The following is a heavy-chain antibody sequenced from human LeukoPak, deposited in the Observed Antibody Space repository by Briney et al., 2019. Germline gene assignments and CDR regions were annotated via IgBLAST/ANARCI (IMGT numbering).Heavy chain of an antibody. J-gene: IGHJ4*02. CDR3: ARGRRYYYDSSGYHDY. CDR2: INHSGST. V-gene: IGHV4-34*01. CDR1: GGSFSGYY. D-gene: IGHD3-22*01. Sequence: SETLSLTCAVYGGSFSGYYWSWIRQPPGKGLEWIGEINHSGSTNYNPSLKSRVTISVDTSKNQFSLKLSSVTAADTAVYYCARGRRYYYDSSGYHDYWGQGTLVTLSS.